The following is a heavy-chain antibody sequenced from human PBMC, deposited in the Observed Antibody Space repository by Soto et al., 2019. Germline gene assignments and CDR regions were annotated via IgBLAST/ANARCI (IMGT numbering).Heavy chain of an antibody. CDR1: GYSFTTYW. V-gene: IGHV5-10-1*01. CDR3: ARRSDDGSGWYRPLDY. D-gene: IGHD6-19*01. Sequence: GESLKISWKGAGYSFTTYWISWVRQMPGKDLEWMGRIDPSDSYTNYSPSFQGHVTISADKSISTAFLQWSSLKASDTAVYYCARRSDDGSGWYRPLDYWGQGTLVTVSS. CDR2: IDPSDSYT. J-gene: IGHJ4*02.